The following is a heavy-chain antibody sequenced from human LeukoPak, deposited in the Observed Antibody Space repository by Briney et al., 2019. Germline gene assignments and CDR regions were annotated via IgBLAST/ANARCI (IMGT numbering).Heavy chain of an antibody. CDR1: GFTFSSYW. CDR2: IKQDGSEK. J-gene: IGHJ6*03. CDR3: ARDYQPLLYYMDV. D-gene: IGHD2-2*01. V-gene: IGHV3-7*01. Sequence: GGSLRLSCAASGFTFSSYWMNWVRQAPGKGLEWVANIKQDGSEKYYVDSMKGRFTISRDNAKNSLYLQMNILRADDTAVYYCARDYQPLLYYMDVWGKGTTVTVSS.